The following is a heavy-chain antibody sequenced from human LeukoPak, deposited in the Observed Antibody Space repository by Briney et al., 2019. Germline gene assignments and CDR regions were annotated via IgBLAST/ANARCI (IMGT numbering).Heavy chain of an antibody. CDR2: IYSGGST. Sequence: GSLRLSCAASGITVSSNDMSWVRQAPGKGLEWVSVIYSGGSTYYADSVKGRFTISRDISKNTLYLQVNSLRAEDTAVYYCARGPTVQEDLDYWGQGTLVTVSS. J-gene: IGHJ4*02. V-gene: IGHV3-66*01. CDR3: ARGPTVQEDLDY. CDR1: GITVSSND.